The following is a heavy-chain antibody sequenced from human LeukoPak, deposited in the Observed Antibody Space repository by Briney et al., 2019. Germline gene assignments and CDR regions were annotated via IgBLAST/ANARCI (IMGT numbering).Heavy chain of an antibody. CDR3: ARGGTYRYGSSDY. D-gene: IGHD5-18*01. Sequence: ESLHISCKGSGYSFTNYWIGWVPQMPGKGLEWMGIIHPGDSGTRYSPSFQGHVTMSADESITTAYLQWSSLRASDSAIYYCARGGTYRYGSSDYWGRGTLDPVSS. V-gene: IGHV5-51*01. J-gene: IGHJ4*02. CDR2: IHPGDSGT. CDR1: GYSFTNYW.